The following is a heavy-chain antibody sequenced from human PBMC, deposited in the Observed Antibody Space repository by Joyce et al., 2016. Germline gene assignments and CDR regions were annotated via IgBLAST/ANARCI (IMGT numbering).Heavy chain of an antibody. CDR1: GFTFSAFD. CDR3: VRNDGVMDV. Sequence: QVHLVESGGGVVQTGMSLRLSCAASGFTFSAFDMHWVRQAPGKGLEWVTLIWYDGSQSMFADSVKGRFTISRDNSKNILSLQMKSLRPEDTGVYYCVRNDGVMDVWGQGTPVVVS. V-gene: IGHV3-33*01. D-gene: IGHD3-10*01. J-gene: IGHJ6*01. CDR2: IWYDGSQS.